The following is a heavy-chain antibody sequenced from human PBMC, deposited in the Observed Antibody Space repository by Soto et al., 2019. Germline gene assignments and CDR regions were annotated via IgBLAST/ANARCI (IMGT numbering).Heavy chain of an antibody. Sequence: GESLKITCKGSGYSFAGYWITWVRQKPGKGLEWMGRIDPSDSQTYYSPSFRGHVTISATKSITTVFLQWSSLRASDTAMYYCARQIYDSDTGPNFQYYFDSWGQGTPVTVSS. D-gene: IGHD3-22*01. CDR3: ARQIYDSDTGPNFQYYFDS. CDR1: GYSFAGYW. CDR2: IDPSDSQT. J-gene: IGHJ4*02. V-gene: IGHV5-10-1*01.